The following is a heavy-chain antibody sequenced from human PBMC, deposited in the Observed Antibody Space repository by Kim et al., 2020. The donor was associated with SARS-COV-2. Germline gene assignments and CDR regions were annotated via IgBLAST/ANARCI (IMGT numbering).Heavy chain of an antibody. J-gene: IGHJ4*02. CDR2: IWYDGSNK. V-gene: IGHV3-33*01. Sequence: GGSLRLSCAASGFTFSSYGMHWVRQAPGKGLEWVAVIWYDGSNKYYADSVKGRFTISRDNSKNTLYLQMNSLRAEDTAVYYCARAGDIDFLWLVRLLDYWGQGTLVTVSS. CDR1: GFTFSSYG. CDR3: ARAGDIDFLWLVRLLDY. D-gene: IGHD6-19*01.